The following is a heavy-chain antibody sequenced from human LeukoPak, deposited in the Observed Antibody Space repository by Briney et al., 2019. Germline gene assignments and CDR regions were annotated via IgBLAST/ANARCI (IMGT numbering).Heavy chain of an antibody. CDR1: GFTFSSYA. J-gene: IGHJ4*02. V-gene: IGHV3-23*01. D-gene: IGHD3-3*02. CDR2: ISGSGGST. CDR3: AKDPYYH. Sequence: GGSLRLSCAASGFTFSSYAKSWVRHAPGKGLELVSAISGSGGSTYYADSVKGRFTISRDNSKNTLYPQMNSLRAEGTAVYYCAKDPYYHWGQGTLVTVSS.